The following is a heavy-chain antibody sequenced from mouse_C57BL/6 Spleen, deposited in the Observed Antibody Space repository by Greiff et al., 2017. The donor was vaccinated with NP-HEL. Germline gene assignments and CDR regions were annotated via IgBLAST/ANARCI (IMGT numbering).Heavy chain of an antibody. V-gene: IGHV1-82*01. Sequence: QVQLQQSGPELVKPGASVKISCKASGYAFSSSWMNWVKQRPGKGLEWIGRIYPGDGDTNYNGKFKGKATLTADKSSSTAYKQLSSLTSEDSAVYFCARLDDGYYGYWGQGTTLTVSS. J-gene: IGHJ2*01. D-gene: IGHD2-3*01. CDR2: IYPGDGDT. CDR3: ARLDDGYYGY. CDR1: GYAFSSSW.